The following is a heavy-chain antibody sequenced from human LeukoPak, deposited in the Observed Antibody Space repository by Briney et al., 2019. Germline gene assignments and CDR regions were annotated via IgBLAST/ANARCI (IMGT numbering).Heavy chain of an antibody. D-gene: IGHD1-26*01. J-gene: IGHJ4*02. CDR1: GFTFSSYE. Sequence: GGSLRLSCAASGFTFSSYEMNWVRQAPGKGLEWVSYISSSGSTIYYADSVKGRFTISRDNAKNSLYLQMNSLGAEDTAVYYCAREGRGSWYYWGQGTLVTVSS. CDR3: AREGRGSWYY. V-gene: IGHV3-48*03. CDR2: ISSSGSTI.